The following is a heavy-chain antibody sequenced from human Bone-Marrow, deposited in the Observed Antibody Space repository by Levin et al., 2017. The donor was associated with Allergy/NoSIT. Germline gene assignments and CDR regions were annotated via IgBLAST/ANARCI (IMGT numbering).Heavy chain of an antibody. CDR1: GFTLSNYA. CDR2: LGSDGRA. J-gene: IGHJ3*01. V-gene: IGHV3-23*01. Sequence: PGGSLRLSCAASGFTLSNYAMTWVRQAPGKGLEWVSGLGSDGRAHYADSARGRLTISRDASKNTLYLQMNTLRVADTALYYGGKDIWGWAFDVWGQGTVVTVSS. CDR3: GKDIWGWAFDV. D-gene: IGHD7-27*01.